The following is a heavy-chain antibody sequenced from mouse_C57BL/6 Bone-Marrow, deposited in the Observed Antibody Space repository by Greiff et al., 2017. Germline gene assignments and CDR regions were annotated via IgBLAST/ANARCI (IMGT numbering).Heavy chain of an antibody. CDR2: INPYNGGT. J-gene: IGHJ4*01. V-gene: IGHV1-19*01. Sequence: EVQLQQSGPVLVKPGASVKMSCKASGYTFTDYYMNWVKQSHGKSLEWIGVINPYNGGTSYNQKFKGKATLTVDKSSSTAYMELNSLTSEDSAVYYCARGPSYGSSYNYAMDYWGQGTSVTVSS. CDR3: ARGPSYGSSYNYAMDY. D-gene: IGHD1-1*01. CDR1: GYTFTDYY.